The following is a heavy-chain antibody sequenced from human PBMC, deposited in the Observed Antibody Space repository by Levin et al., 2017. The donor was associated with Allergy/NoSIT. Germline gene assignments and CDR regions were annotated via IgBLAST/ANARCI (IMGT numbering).Heavy chain of an antibody. D-gene: IGHD2-2*01. CDR2: ISYDGSNK. J-gene: IGHJ6*02. Sequence: PGGSLRLSCAASGFTFSSYGMHWVRQAPGKGLEWVAVISYDGSNKYYADSVKGRFTISRDNSKNTLYLQMNSLRAEDTAVYYCAKDGLGNGVVVPAARPYYYGMDVWGQGTTVTVSS. CDR1: GFTFSSYG. CDR3: AKDGLGNGVVVPAARPYYYGMDV. V-gene: IGHV3-30*18.